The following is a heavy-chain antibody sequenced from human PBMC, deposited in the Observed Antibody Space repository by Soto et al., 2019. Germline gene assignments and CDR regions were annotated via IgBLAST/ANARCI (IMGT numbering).Heavy chain of an antibody. Sequence: QVQLVESGGGVVQPGRSLRLSCAASGFTFSSYGMHWVRQAPGKGLEWVAVIWYDGSNKYYADSVKGRFTISRDNSKNTLYLQMNSLRAEDTAVYYCARGGKSRGGIVVVPAAIMPPDYWGQGTLVTVSS. CDR3: ARGGKSRGGIVVVPAAIMPPDY. CDR2: IWYDGSNK. D-gene: IGHD2-2*01. J-gene: IGHJ4*02. CDR1: GFTFSSYG. V-gene: IGHV3-33*01.